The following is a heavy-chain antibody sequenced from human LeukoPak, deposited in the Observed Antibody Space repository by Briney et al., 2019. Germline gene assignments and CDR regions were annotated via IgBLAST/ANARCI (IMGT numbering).Heavy chain of an antibody. CDR1: GFTFSTYG. CDR3: AKDRSSAFAI. V-gene: IGHV3-30*02. J-gene: IGHJ3*02. CDR2: ILFVGSNK. Sequence: GGSMRLSCAASGFTFSTYGMHSGRQAPHRVLDWVAFILFVGSNKYYADSVKGRFTISRDNSKNTLYLQMNSLGAEDTAVYYCAKDRSSAFAIWGQGTMVTVSS.